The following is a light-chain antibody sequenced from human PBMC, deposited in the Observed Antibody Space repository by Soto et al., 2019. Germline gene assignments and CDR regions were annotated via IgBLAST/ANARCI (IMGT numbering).Light chain of an antibody. CDR2: GAS. J-gene: IGKJ2*01. CDR1: QSVSSN. Sequence: EIVMTQSPATLSVSPGERATLSCRASQSVSSNLAWYQQKPGQAPSLLIYGASTRATGIPARFSGSGSGTEFTLTISSLQSEDFAVYYCQQYNNWPPYTFGQGTKPEIK. V-gene: IGKV3-15*01. CDR3: QQYNNWPPYT.